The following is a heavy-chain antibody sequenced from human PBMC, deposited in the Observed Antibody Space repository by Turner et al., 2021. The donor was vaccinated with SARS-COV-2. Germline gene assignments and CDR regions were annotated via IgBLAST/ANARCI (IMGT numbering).Heavy chain of an antibody. Sequence: EVQLLESGGGLVQPGGSLRLSCAASGFTFRSCAMSWVRQAPGKGLEWVSHMRGSDGSTHYADSVKGRFTISRDNSKNTLYLQMNTLRAEDTAIYYCAKETSPPYYHYMVVWGKGTTVTVSS. CDR1: GFTFRSCA. J-gene: IGHJ6*03. V-gene: IGHV3-23*01. CDR2: MRGSDGST. CDR3: AKETSPPYYHYMVV.